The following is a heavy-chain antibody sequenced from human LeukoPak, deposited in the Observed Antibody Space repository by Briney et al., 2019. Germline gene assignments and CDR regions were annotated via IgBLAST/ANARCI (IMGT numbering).Heavy chain of an antibody. D-gene: IGHD2-2*03. CDR1: GFTFSSYG. CDR3: AKDGYCSSTSCAGYFDY. V-gene: IGHV3-30*18. CDR2: ISYDGSNK. Sequence: GGSLRLSCAVSGFTFSSYGMHWVRQAPGKGLEWVAVISYDGSNKYHADSVKGRFTISRDNSKNTLYLQMNSLRAEDTAVYYCAKDGYCSSTSCAGYFDYWGQGTLVTVSS. J-gene: IGHJ4*02.